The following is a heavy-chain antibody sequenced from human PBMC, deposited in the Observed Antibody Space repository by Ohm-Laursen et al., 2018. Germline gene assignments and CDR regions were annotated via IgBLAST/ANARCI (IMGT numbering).Heavy chain of an antibody. V-gene: IGHV3-74*01. J-gene: IGHJ2*01. CDR3: ARGGYCSSTSCYSFDL. CDR2: IESDGSST. Sequence: SLRLSCSASGFTFSSYWMHWVRQAPGKGLVWVSRIESDGSSTNYADSAKGRFTISRDNSKNTLYLQMNSLRAEDTAVYYCARGGYCSSTSCYSFDLWGRGTLVTVSS. D-gene: IGHD2-2*02. CDR1: GFTFSSYW.